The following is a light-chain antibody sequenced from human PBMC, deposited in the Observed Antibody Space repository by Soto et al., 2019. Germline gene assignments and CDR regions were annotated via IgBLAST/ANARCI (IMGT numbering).Light chain of an antibody. J-gene: IGKJ1*01. CDR1: QSVSSN. CDR3: QQYNNWPRWT. V-gene: IGKV3-15*01. Sequence: EIVMTQSPATLSVSPGERATLSCRASQSVSSNLAWYQQKPGQAPRLLIYGASTRATGIPARFSGSGSGTEFTLTISSLQSEDFAVYYCQQYNNWPRWTFGQGTKVXIK. CDR2: GAS.